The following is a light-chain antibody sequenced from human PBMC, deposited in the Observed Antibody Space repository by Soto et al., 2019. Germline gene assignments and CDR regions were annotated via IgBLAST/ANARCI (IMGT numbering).Light chain of an antibody. J-gene: IGKJ3*01. V-gene: IGKV3-20*01. CDR2: GAS. Sequence: EIVLTQSPGTLSLSPGDRATLSCRASQSVSSTYLAWYQQKPGQAPRLLIYGASSRATGIPDRFRGSGSGTDFTITISRLEPEDFAVYYCQQYGSSPGFTFGPGTKVDIK. CDR1: QSVSSTY. CDR3: QQYGSSPGFT.